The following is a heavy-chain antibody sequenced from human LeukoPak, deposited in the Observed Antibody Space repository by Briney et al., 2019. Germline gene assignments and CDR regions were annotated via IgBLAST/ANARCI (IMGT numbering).Heavy chain of an antibody. CDR2: IYYSGST. Sequence: SETLSLTCTVSGGSINNYYWSWIRQPPGKGLEWIGCIYYSGSTNYNPSLKSRVTISVDTSKNQFSLKLSSVTAADTAVYYCAREALRYSGYDYWGQGTLVTVSS. V-gene: IGHV4-59*01. CDR1: GGSINNYY. D-gene: IGHD3-9*01. J-gene: IGHJ4*02. CDR3: AREALRYSGYDY.